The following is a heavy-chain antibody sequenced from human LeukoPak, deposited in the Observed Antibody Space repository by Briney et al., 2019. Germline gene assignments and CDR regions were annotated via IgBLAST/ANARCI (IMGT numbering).Heavy chain of an antibody. Sequence: GGTLRHSCAASGFTFSSYGMSWVRQAPGKGLEWVSAISGSGGSTYYADSVKGRVTIFRDNSKNTLYLQMNSLRAEDTAVYYCAKGSSSGYSSYYFDYWGQGTLVTVSS. V-gene: IGHV3-23*01. D-gene: IGHD3-22*01. J-gene: IGHJ4*02. CDR3: AKGSSSGYSSYYFDY. CDR2: ISGSGGST. CDR1: GFTFSSYG.